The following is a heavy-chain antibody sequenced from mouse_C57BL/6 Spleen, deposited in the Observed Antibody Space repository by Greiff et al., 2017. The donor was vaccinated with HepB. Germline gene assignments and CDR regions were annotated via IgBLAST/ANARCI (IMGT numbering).Heavy chain of an antibody. CDR1: GYTFTDYY. J-gene: IGHJ2*01. CDR3: ARSFFYYYGSSYGY. CDR2: INPNNGGT. D-gene: IGHD1-1*01. Sequence: VQLQQSGPELVKPGASVKISCKASGYTFTDYYMNWVKQSHGKSLEWIGDINPNNGGTSYNQKFKGKATLTVDKSSSTAYMELRSLTSEDSAVYYCARSFFYYYGSSYGYWGQGTTLTVSS. V-gene: IGHV1-26*01.